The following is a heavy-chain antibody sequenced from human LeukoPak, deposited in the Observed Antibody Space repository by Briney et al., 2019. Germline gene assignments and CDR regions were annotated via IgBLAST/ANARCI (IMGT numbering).Heavy chain of an antibody. V-gene: IGHV3-9*01. CDR2: ISWNSDDI. J-gene: IGHJ5*02. Sequence: GGSLRLSCEASGFTLDDYAMHWVRQAPGKGLEWVSGISWNSDDIGYADSVKGRFTISRDNAKNSLYLQLNSLRAEDTALYYCVKDGPRTRENSSGWYNWFDPWGQGTLVTVSS. CDR3: VKDGPRTRENSSGWYNWFDP. CDR1: GFTLDDYA. D-gene: IGHD6-19*01.